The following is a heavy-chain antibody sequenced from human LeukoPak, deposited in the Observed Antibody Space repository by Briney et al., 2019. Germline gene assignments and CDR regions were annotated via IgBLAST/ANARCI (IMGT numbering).Heavy chain of an antibody. D-gene: IGHD3-10*01. J-gene: IGHJ6*02. CDR2: ISWNSGSI. CDR1: GFTFDDYA. Sequence: SLRLSCAASGFTFDDYAMHWVRQAPGKGLEWVSGISWNSGSIGYADSVKGRFTISRDNAKNSLYLQMNSLRAEDTALYYCAKDKGVQLYYYYGMDVWGQGTTVTVSS. V-gene: IGHV3-9*01. CDR3: AKDKGVQLYYYYGMDV.